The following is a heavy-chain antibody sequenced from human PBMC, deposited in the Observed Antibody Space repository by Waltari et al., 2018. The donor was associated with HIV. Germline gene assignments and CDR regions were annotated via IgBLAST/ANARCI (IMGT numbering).Heavy chain of an antibody. J-gene: IGHJ5*02. CDR3: VRGGTHP. D-gene: IGHD1-1*01. V-gene: IGHV1-2*02. Sequence: QEQLVQSGAEVKKPGASVKVSCKASGYSFNDYYIHWIRQAPGQGLESVGWVNPKNGVAHYAQKFECRVTISSDTSSRTVYMDFRRLTSDDTAVFYCVRGGTHPWGQGTLITVSS. CDR2: VNPKNGVA. CDR1: GYSFNDYY.